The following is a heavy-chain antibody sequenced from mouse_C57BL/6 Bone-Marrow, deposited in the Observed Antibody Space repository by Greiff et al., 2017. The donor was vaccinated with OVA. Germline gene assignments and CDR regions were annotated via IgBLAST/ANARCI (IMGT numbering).Heavy chain of an antibody. Sequence: QVHVKQPGTELVKPGASVKLSCKASGYTFTSYWMHWVKQRPGQGLEWIGNINPSNGGTNYNEKFKSKATLTVDKSSSTAYMQLSSLTSEDSAVYYCARYDYGSSYVTYWGQGTLVTVSA. V-gene: IGHV1-53*01. CDR3: ARYDYGSSYVTY. CDR1: GYTFTSYW. J-gene: IGHJ3*01. D-gene: IGHD1-1*01. CDR2: INPSNGGT.